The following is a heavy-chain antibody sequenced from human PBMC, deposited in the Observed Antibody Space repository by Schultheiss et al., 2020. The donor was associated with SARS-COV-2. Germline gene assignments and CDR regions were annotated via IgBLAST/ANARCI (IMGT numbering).Heavy chain of an antibody. CDR1: GFTFSGSA. V-gene: IGHV3-48*04. CDR3: ARDSPQYHTGIDY. CDR2: ISSSGSTI. Sequence: GGSLRLSCAASGFTFSGSAMHWVRQASGKGLEWVSYISSSGSTIYYADSVKGRFTISRDNAKNSLYLQMNSLRAEDTAVYYCARDSPQYHTGIDYWGQGTLVTVSS. D-gene: IGHD1-14*01. J-gene: IGHJ4*02.